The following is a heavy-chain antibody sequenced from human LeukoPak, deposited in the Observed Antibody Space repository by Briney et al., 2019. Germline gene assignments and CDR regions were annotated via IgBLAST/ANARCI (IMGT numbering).Heavy chain of an antibody. CDR3: ASGQKLGF. V-gene: IGHV3-7*01. CDR2: IKQDGSDK. D-gene: IGHD1-26*01. Sequence: PGGSLRLSCVASGFTFSSYWMSWVRQAPGKGLEWVANIKQDGSDKYYVDFVKGRFTISRDNAKNSLYLQMNSLRAKDTAVYYCASGQKLGFWGQGTLVTVSS. CDR1: GFTFSSYW. J-gene: IGHJ4*02.